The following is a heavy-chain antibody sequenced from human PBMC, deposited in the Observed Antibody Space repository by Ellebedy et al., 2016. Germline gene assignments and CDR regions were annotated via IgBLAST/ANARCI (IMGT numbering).Heavy chain of an antibody. J-gene: IGHJ4*02. V-gene: IGHV3-7*01. CDR1: GFTFSTHG. CDR2: MSQDGSEK. D-gene: IGHD5-12*01. CDR3: VSGYDSGY. Sequence: GESLKISXATSGFTFSTHGMHWVRQAPGKGLEWVASMSQDGSEKKYVDSVKGRFTISRDNAKNSLYLQMNSLRAEDTAVYYCVSGYDSGYWGQGTLVSVSS.